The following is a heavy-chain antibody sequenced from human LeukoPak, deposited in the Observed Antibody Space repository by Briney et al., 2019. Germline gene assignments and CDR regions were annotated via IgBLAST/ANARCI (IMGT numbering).Heavy chain of an antibody. CDR1: GYTLSSYW. V-gene: IGHV5-51*01. CDR2: IYLGDSET. CDR3: ARLFPPYYYYMDV. Sequence: PGESLKISCKGSGYTLSSYWIGWVRQMPGKGLEWMGIIYLGDSETRYSPSFQGQVTISADKSNTTAYLQWSSLKASDTAMYYCARLFPPYYYYMDVWGKGTTVTVSS. D-gene: IGHD2/OR15-2a*01. J-gene: IGHJ6*03.